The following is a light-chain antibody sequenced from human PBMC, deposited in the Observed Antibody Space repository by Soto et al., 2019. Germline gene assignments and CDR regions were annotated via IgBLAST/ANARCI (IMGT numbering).Light chain of an antibody. CDR2: DVT. CDR1: SSDVGGYNF. J-gene: IGLJ1*01. V-gene: IGLV2-14*01. CDR3: CSYTSSTSYV. Sequence: QSALTQPASVSGSPGQSSTISCTGTSSDVGGYNFVTWYQQYPGKAPKLVIHDVTRRPSGVSNRFSGSKSGTTASLTISGLQAEDEADYYCCSYTSSTSYVFGTGTKVTVL.